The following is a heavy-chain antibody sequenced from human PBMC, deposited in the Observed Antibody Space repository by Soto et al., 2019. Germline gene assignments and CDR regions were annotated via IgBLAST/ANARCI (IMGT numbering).Heavy chain of an antibody. CDR3: ARAADDSSGYPYDHFDY. J-gene: IGHJ4*02. V-gene: IGHV4-39*01. Sequence: PSETLSLTCTVSGGSISSSSYYWGWIRQPPGKGLEWIGSIYYSGSTYYNPSLKSRVTISVDTSKNQFSLKLSSVTAADTAVYYCARAADDSSGYPYDHFDYWGQGTLVTVSS. CDR2: IYYSGST. CDR1: GGSISSSSYY. D-gene: IGHD3-22*01.